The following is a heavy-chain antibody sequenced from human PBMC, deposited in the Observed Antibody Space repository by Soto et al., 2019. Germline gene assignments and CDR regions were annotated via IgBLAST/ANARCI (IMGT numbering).Heavy chain of an antibody. V-gene: IGHV3-74*01. D-gene: IGHD3-3*01. J-gene: IGHJ4*02. Sequence: GGSLRLSCAASGFTFSSYWMHWVRQAPGKGLVWVSRINSDGSSTSYADSAKGRFTISRDNAKNSLYLQMNSLRAEDTAVYYCARESRVQYYDFWSGPFDFWGQGTLVTVSS. CDR3: ARESRVQYYDFWSGPFDF. CDR2: INSDGSST. CDR1: GFTFSSYW.